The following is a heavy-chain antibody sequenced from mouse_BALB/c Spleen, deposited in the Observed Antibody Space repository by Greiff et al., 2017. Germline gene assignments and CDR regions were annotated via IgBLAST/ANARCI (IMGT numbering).Heavy chain of an antibody. CDR3: VRRNMITTGPSWFAY. V-gene: IGHV10-1*02. CDR2: IRSKSNNYAT. D-gene: IGHD2-4*01. Sequence: EVQLQQSGGGLVQPKGSLKLSCAASGFTFNTYAMNWVRQAPGKGLEWVARIRSKSNNYATYYADSVKDRFTISRDDSQSMLYLQMNNLKTEDTAMYYCVRRNMITTGPSWFAYWGQGTLVTVSA. J-gene: IGHJ3*01. CDR1: GFTFNTYA.